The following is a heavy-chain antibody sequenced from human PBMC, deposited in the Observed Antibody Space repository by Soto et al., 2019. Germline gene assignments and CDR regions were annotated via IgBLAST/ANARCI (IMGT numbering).Heavy chain of an antibody. Sequence: ASVKVSCKASGYTFTSYGISWVRQAPGQGLEWMGWISAYNGNTNYAQKLQGRVTMTTDTSTSTAYMELRSLRSDDTAVYYCARDTAAAGTGYFDYWGQGTLVTVSS. CDR1: GYTFTSYG. J-gene: IGHJ4*02. CDR3: ARDTAAAGTGYFDY. D-gene: IGHD6-13*01. V-gene: IGHV1-18*01. CDR2: ISAYNGNT.